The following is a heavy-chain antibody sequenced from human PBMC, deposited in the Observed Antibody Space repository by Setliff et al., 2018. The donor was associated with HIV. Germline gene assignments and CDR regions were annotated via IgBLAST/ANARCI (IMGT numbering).Heavy chain of an antibody. CDR1: GGSIRSHY. CDR3: ARDFEASYCGGDCYSGWFDS. Sequence: SETLSLTCTVSGGSIRSHYWNWIRQSPGKGLEWIGYIHYRGSTNYNPSLKSRVIISVDMSKNQFSLKLTSVTAADTAVYYCARDFEASYCGGDCYSGWFDSWGQGMLVNVSS. J-gene: IGHJ5*01. CDR2: IHYRGST. D-gene: IGHD2-21*01. V-gene: IGHV4-59*11.